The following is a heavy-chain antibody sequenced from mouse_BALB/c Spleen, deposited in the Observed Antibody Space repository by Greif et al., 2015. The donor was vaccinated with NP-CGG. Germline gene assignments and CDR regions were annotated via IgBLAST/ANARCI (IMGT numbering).Heavy chain of an antibody. V-gene: IGHV1-9*01. Sequence: VQRVESGAELMKPGASVKISCEATGYTFSSYWIEWVKQRPGHGLEWIGEILPGSGSTNYNEKFKGKATFTADTSSNTAYMQLSSLTSEDSAVYYCARRGYDGNYWGQGTTLTVSS. J-gene: IGHJ2*01. CDR1: GYTFSSYW. D-gene: IGHD2-14*01. CDR2: ILPGSGST. CDR3: ARRGYDGNY.